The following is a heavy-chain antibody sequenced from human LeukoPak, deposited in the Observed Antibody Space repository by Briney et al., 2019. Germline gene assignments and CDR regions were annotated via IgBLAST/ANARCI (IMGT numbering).Heavy chain of an antibody. CDR1: GGSIRSSYYY. V-gene: IGHV4-39*01. CDR2: IYDSGST. Sequence: SETLSLTCTVSGGSIRSSYYYWGWIRQPPGKGLEWIGSIYDSGSTYYNPSLKSRVTISVDTSKNQFSLKLNSVTAADTAVYYCARLTRRSGNYFDYWGQGTLVTVSS. CDR3: ARLTRRSGNYFDY. J-gene: IGHJ4*02. D-gene: IGHD1-1*01.